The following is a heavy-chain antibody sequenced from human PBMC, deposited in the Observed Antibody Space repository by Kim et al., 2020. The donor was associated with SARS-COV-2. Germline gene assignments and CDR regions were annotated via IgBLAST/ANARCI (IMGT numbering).Heavy chain of an antibody. V-gene: IGHV4-34*01. CDR3: ARRSY. J-gene: IGHJ4*02. CDR2: TNHRGST. Sequence: TNHRGSTNYTPSLKSRVTISVDTSKNQFSLKLSSVTAADTAVYYCARRSYWGQGTLVTVSS.